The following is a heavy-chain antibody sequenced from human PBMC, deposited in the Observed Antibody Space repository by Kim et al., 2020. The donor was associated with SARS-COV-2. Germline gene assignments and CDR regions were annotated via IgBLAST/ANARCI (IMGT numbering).Heavy chain of an antibody. D-gene: IGHD4-17*01. Sequence: PSLKRRVTISVDTSKNQFSLKLSSVTAADTAVYYCARGEGGDYYYGMDVWGQGTTVTVSS. CDR3: ARGEGGDYYYGMDV. J-gene: IGHJ6*02. V-gene: IGHV4-34*01.